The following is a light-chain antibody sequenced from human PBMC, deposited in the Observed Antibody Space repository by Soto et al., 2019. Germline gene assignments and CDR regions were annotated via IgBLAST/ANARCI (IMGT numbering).Light chain of an antibody. CDR2: AAS. CDR1: QSINIY. V-gene: IGKV1-39*01. J-gene: IGKJ2*01. CDR3: QQSYRSPYT. Sequence: IPLTQSPSSLSASVGDRVTVTCRASQSINIYLNWYQQKPGKAPTLLIYAASSLQSGGPSRFSGGXXRTXXTLTISSLQPEDFAAYYCQQSYRSPYTLGQGTKLEI.